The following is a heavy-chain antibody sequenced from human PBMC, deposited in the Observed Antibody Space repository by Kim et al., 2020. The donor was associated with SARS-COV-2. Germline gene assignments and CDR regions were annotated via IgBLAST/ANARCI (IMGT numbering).Heavy chain of an antibody. CDR3: AKRASMVRGGDLDY. D-gene: IGHD3-10*01. J-gene: IGHJ4*02. CDR2: ISGGGGST. V-gene: IGHV3-23*01. CDR1: GFTFSSYT. Sequence: GGSLRLSCAASGFTFSSYTMRWIRQAPGKGLEWVSSISGGGGSTYYADSVKGRFTISRDNSKNTLYLQMNSLRAEDTAVYYCAKRASMVRGGDLDYWGQGTLVTVSS.